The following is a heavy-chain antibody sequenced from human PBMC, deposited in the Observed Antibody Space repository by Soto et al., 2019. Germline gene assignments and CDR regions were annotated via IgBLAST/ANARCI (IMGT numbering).Heavy chain of an antibody. J-gene: IGHJ4*02. CDR2: IYHSGST. D-gene: IGHD3-3*01. Sequence: LSLTCAVSGYSISSGYYWGWIRQPPGKGLEWIGSIYHSGSTYYNPSLKSRVTISVDTSKNQFSLKLSSVTTADTAVYYCARDPRTNPFDYWGQGTLVTVSS. CDR3: ARDPRTNPFDY. CDR1: GYSISSGYY. V-gene: IGHV4-38-2*02.